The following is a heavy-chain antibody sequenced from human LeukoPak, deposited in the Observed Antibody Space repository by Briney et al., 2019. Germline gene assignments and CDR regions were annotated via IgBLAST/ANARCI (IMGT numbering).Heavy chain of an antibody. CDR1: GGSISSNSYY. D-gene: IGHD3-10*01. J-gene: IGHJ6*03. CDR2: IYTSGST. Sequence: SQTLSLTCTVSGGSISSNSYYWSWIRQPAGKGLEWIGRIYTSGSTNYNPSLKSRVTISVDTSKSQFSLKLNSVTAADAAVYYCARDRRDMVRGINIVRQYHYYYYMDVWGKGTTVTVSS. V-gene: IGHV4-61*02. CDR3: ARDRRDMVRGINIVRQYHYYYYMDV.